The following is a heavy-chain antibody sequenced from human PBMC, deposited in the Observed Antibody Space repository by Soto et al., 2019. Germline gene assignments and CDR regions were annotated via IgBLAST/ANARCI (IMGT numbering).Heavy chain of an antibody. V-gene: IGHV3-7*05. D-gene: IGHD2-2*01. CDR3: ARFPLVVVPAAVDYYYYYGMDV. CDR1: GFTFSSYW. Sequence: GGSLRLSCAASGFTFSSYWMSWVRQAPGKGLEWVANRKQDGSEKYYVDSVKGRFTISRDNAKNSLYLQMNSLRAEDTAVYYCARFPLVVVPAAVDYYYYYGMDVWGQGTTVTVSS. CDR2: RKQDGSEK. J-gene: IGHJ6*02.